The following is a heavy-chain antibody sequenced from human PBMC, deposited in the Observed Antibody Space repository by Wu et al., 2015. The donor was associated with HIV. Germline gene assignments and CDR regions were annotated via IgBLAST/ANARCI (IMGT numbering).Heavy chain of an antibody. V-gene: IGHV1-8*01. J-gene: IGHJ5*01. CDR3: ARVRGMDNWFDS. CDR1: GYIFTSYD. CDR2: MNPYSGNP. D-gene: IGHD1-14*01. Sequence: QVQLMQSGAEVKKPGASVKVSCKTSGYIFTSYDINWVRRAPGQGLEWMGWMNPYSGNPGYAQTFQGRVTMTRNVSTNTAYMELIRLRSDDTAVYYCARVRGMDNWFDSWGQGTLVTGSS.